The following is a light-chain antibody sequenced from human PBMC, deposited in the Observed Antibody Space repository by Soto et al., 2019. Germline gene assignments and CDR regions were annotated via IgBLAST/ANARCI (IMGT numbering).Light chain of an antibody. J-gene: IGKJ4*01. Sequence: DIQMTQSPSTLSASVGDTVTITCRASQNFNTWLAWYQQKPGKAPKFLIYDASSLDRGVPSRFSGDGSGTEFTLTISSLQPDDVGIYYCQHYRRHSDLTFGGGTRIEIK. CDR1: QNFNTW. CDR2: DAS. CDR3: QHYRRHSDLT. V-gene: IGKV1-5*01.